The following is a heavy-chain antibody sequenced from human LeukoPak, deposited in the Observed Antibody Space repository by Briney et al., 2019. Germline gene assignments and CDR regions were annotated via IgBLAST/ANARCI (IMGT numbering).Heavy chain of an antibody. D-gene: IGHD1-26*01. CDR1: GFTFSSYL. J-gene: IGHJ4*02. CDR2: IKQDGSEK. CDR3: ARTLLAREGYFGN. V-gene: IGHV3-7*01. Sequence: GGSLRLSCAASGFTFSSYLMSWVRQAPGKGLEWVANIKQDGSEKYYVDSVKGRFTISRDNSKNTVYLQMNGLRAEDTAVYYCARTLLAREGYFGNWGQGTLVTVSS.